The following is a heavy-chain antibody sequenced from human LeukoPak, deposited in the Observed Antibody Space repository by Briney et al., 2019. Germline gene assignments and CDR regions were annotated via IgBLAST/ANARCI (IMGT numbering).Heavy chain of an antibody. CDR2: IIPIFGTA. CDR3: ARDLTSGDYGAFDI. V-gene: IGHV1-69*13. CDR1: GGTFSSYA. Sequence: SVKVSCKASGGTFSSYAISWVRQAPGQGLEWMGGIIPIFGTANYAQKFQGRVTITADESTSTAYMELSSLRSEDTAVYYCARDLTSGDYGAFDIWGQGTMVTVSS. J-gene: IGHJ3*02. D-gene: IGHD4-17*01.